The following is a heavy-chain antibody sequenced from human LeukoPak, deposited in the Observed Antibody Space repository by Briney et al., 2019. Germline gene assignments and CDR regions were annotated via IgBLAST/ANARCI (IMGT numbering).Heavy chain of an antibody. CDR2: INPNSGGT. D-gene: IGHD2-15*01. CDR1: GYTFTSYG. V-gene: IGHV1-2*06. J-gene: IGHJ6*03. Sequence: ASVKVSCKASGYTFTSYGISWVRQAPGQGLEWMGRINPNSGGTNYAQKFQGRVTMTRDTSISTAYMELSRLRSDDTAVYYCARSVVVVVAATPYYYYYMDVWGKGTTVTVSS. CDR3: ARSVVVVVAATPYYYYYMDV.